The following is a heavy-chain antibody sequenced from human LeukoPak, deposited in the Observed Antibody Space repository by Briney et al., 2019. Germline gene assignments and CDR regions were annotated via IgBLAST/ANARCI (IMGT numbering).Heavy chain of an antibody. D-gene: IGHD3-9*01. V-gene: IGHV3-23*01. CDR1: GFTFSDYY. Sequence: GGSLRLSCAASGFTFSDYYMSWIRQAPGKGLEWVSAISGSGGRTYYADSVKGRFTISRDNSKTTLYLQMNSLSAEDTAVYYCAKDSRYFDWFQYFDYWGQGTLVTVSS. J-gene: IGHJ4*02. CDR2: ISGSGGRT. CDR3: AKDSRYFDWFQYFDY.